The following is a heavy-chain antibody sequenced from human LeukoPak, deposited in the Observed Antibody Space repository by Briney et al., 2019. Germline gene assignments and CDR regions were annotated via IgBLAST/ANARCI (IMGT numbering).Heavy chain of an antibody. D-gene: IGHD3-10*01. Sequence: SETLSLTCRVSGGSIRKYYWTWIRQPPGKGLEVIGFISDTGSTHYNPSLNSRVTISVDTSKNQFSLKLTSVTAADTAVYYCARPIMVRGVIDWFDPWGQGTLVTVTS. CDR3: ARPIMVRGVIDWFDP. CDR1: GGSIRKYY. CDR2: ISDTGST. J-gene: IGHJ5*02. V-gene: IGHV4-59*08.